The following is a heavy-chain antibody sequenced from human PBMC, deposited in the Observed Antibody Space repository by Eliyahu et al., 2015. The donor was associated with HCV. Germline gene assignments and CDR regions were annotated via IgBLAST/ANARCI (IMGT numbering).Heavy chain of an antibody. D-gene: IGHD3-22*01. CDR2: FHSRGGP. J-gene: IGHJ3*02. CDR3: ARVDMIVDDAFDI. CDR1: GGSISSNNYY. V-gene: IGHV4-39*02. Sequence: QLLLQESGPGLVKPSETLSLTCTVSGGSISSNNYYWAWIRQPPGKGLGGVGGFHSRGGPHHNPSLKSRVTISEDTSRNHFSLKLSSVTAADTAVYYCARVDMIVDDAFDIWGQGTLLTVSS.